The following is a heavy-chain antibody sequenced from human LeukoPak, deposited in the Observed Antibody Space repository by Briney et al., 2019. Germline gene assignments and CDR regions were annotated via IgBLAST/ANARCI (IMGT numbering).Heavy chain of an antibody. D-gene: IGHD5-12*01. V-gene: IGHV3-21*01. CDR1: GFTFSSYS. Sequence: GGSLRLSCAASGFTFSSYSMDWVRQAPGKGLEWVSSITSSGSYSYYADSVRGRFTISRDNAKNSLYLQVNSLTTEDTAVYFCTSEGIVGTTAHFDYWGQGTLVTVSS. CDR2: ITSSGSYS. J-gene: IGHJ4*02. CDR3: TSEGIVGTTAHFDY.